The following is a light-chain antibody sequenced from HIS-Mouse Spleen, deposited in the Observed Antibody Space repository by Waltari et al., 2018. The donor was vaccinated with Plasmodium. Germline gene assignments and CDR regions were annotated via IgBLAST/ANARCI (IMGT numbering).Light chain of an antibody. V-gene: IGKV3-11*01. CDR2: DAS. Sequence: EIVLTQSPATLSLSPGARDTLSCRASQSVSSYLAWYQQKPGQAPRLLIYDASNRATGIPARFSGSGSGTDFTLTISSLEPEDFAVYYCQQRSNWPLTFGGGTKVEIK. J-gene: IGKJ4*01. CDR1: QSVSSY. CDR3: QQRSNWPLT.